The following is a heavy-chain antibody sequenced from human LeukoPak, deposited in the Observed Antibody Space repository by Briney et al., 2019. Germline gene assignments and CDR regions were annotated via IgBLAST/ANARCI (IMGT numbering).Heavy chain of an antibody. V-gene: IGHV3-21*01. CDR2: ITSSSSYT. CDR1: GITFSNYN. CDR3: AKGLRWFGNFYFNFFDH. J-gene: IGHJ4*02. D-gene: IGHD3-10*01. Sequence: GGSLRLSCAAPGITFSNYNMNWVRQAPGKGLEWISSITSSSSYTFYADSVKGRFTISRDNAKNSLYLQMNSLRAEDTAVYYCAKGLRWFGNFYFNFFDHWGQGILVTVSS.